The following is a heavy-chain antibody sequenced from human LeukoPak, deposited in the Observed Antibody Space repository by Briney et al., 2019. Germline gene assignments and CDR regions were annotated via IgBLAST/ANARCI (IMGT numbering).Heavy chain of an antibody. V-gene: IGHV4-34*01. J-gene: IGHJ4*02. CDR3: AGAVVVVAATPGRHFDY. Sequence: SETLSLTCAVYGGSFSGYYWSWIRQPPGKGLEWIGEINHSGSTNYNPSLKSRVTISVDTSKNQFSLKLSSVTAADTAVYYCAGAVVVVAATPGRHFDYWGQGTLVTVSS. CDR2: INHSGST. CDR1: GGSFSGYY. D-gene: IGHD2-15*01.